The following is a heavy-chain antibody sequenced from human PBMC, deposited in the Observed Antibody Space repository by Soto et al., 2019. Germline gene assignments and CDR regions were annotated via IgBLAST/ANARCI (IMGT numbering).Heavy chain of an antibody. V-gene: IGHV3-23*01. CDR1: GFTFSSYA. CDR3: AKDRARYSSGWYPPTYLSYYYGMDV. CDR2: ISGSGGST. J-gene: IGHJ6*02. Sequence: GGSLRLSCAASGFTFSSYAMSWVRQAPGKGLEWVSAISGSGGSTYYADSVKGRFTISRDNSKNTLYLQMNSLRAEDTAVYYCAKDRARYSSGWYPPTYLSYYYGMDVWGQGTTVTVSS. D-gene: IGHD6-19*01.